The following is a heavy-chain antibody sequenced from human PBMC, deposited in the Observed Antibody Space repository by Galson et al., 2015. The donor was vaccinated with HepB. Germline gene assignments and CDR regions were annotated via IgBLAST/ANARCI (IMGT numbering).Heavy chain of an antibody. V-gene: IGHV1-18*04. Sequence: SVKVSCKASGYTFTSYGISWVRQAPGQGLEWMGWISAYNGNTNYAQKLQGRVTMTTDTSTSTAYMELRSLRSDDTAVYYCARGNYDFWSGYPSPFDYWGQGTLVTVSS. CDR1: GYTFTSYG. J-gene: IGHJ4*02. CDR3: ARGNYDFWSGYPSPFDY. CDR2: ISAYNGNT. D-gene: IGHD3-3*01.